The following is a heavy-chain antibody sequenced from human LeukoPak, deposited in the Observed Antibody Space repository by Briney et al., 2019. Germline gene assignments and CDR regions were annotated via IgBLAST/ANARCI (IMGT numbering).Heavy chain of an antibody. CDR2: INHSGST. Sequence: ASETLSLTCTVSGGSIRSSSYYWGWIRQPPGKGLEWIGEINHSGSTNYNPSLKSRVTISVDTSKNQFSLKLSSVTAADTAVYYCARRIRGVGATRERYFDYWGQGTLVTVSS. V-gene: IGHV4-39*07. D-gene: IGHD1-26*01. CDR1: GGSIRSSSYY. J-gene: IGHJ4*02. CDR3: ARRIRGVGATRERYFDY.